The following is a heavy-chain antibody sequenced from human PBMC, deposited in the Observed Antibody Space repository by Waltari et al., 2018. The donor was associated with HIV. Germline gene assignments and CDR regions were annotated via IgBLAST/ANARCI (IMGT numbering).Heavy chain of an antibody. D-gene: IGHD2-15*01. Sequence: QLIQSTTALKRPGASVNISCPVSGYPLSDLSMQWVRQGRGQRLEWMGGFDPKNGKPVYSQRFWGRVSLAEDTSEDTAFLELNRLTSDDTAVYYCVTLYNESPLYSNFWGQGTLVTV. J-gene: IGHJ1*01. CDR3: VTLYNESPLYSNF. V-gene: IGHV1-24*01. CDR1: GYPLSDLS. CDR2: FDPKNGKP.